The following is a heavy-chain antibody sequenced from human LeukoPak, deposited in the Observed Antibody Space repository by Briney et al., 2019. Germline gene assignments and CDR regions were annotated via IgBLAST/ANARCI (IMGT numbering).Heavy chain of an antibody. D-gene: IGHD1-1*01. CDR2: IYSGGRT. J-gene: IGHJ4*02. CDR1: GFTVSSNY. CDR3: ATGTLAASKY. Sequence: GGSLRLSCAAAGFTVSSNYMTWVRQAPGKGLEWVSLIYSGGRTYYADSVKGRFTISRDNSKNTVSLQMNSLRAENTAVYYCATGTLAASKYWGQGTLVTVSS. V-gene: IGHV3-66*01.